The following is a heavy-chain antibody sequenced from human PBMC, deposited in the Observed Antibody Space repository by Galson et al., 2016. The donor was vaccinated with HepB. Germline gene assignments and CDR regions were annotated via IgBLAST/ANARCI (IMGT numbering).Heavy chain of an antibody. CDR2: IDWDYDE. Sequence: PALVKPTQTLTLTCTFSGFSLNTSGMSVTWIRQPPGKALEWLALIDWDYDEYYSTSLKTRLTISKDTSKSQVVLTMTNMDPLDTATYYCERSHVAASGQIDYWGQGTLVTVSS. CDR1: GFSLNTSGMS. J-gene: IGHJ4*02. V-gene: IGHV2-70*01. D-gene: IGHD6-13*01. CDR3: ERSHVAASGQIDY.